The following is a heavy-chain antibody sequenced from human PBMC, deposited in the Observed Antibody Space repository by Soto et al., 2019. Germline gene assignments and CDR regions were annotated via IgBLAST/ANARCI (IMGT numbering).Heavy chain of an antibody. Sequence: EVQLVESGGGLVKPGGSLRLSCAASGFTFSDAWMTWVRQAPGKGLEWVGRIKSKTESETTDYAAPVKGRVTISRDDSTNTLFLQMNSLKSDDTAVYYCTTAGNYDFWSDFDAFYIWGQGTMVTVSS. CDR2: IKSKTESETT. J-gene: IGHJ3*02. CDR3: TTAGNYDFWSDFDAFYI. D-gene: IGHD3-3*01. CDR1: GFTFSDAW. V-gene: IGHV3-15*01.